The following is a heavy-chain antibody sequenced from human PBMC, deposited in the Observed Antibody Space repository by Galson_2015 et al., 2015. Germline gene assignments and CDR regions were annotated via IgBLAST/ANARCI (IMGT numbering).Heavy chain of an antibody. Sequence: SLRLSCAASGFTFSSYAMSWIRQAPGQGLEWVSGISGSGDSTYNADSAKGRFTISRDNSKNTLYLQMNSLRAEDTAVYYCEGYDFWSGFGGYWGQGTLVTVSS. CDR2: ISGSGDST. J-gene: IGHJ4*02. CDR3: EGYDFWSGFGGY. V-gene: IGHV3-23*01. CDR1: GFTFSSYA. D-gene: IGHD3-3*01.